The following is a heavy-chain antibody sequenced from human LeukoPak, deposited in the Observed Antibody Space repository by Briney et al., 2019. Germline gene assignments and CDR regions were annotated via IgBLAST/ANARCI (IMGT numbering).Heavy chain of an antibody. CDR1: GLTFGDYG. CDR2: IRSKVYGGTA. J-gene: IGHJ4*02. CDR3: TKVRFCSGATCLHFDY. Sequence: GGSLRLSCIASGLTFGDYGMNWVRQAPGKGREWVGFIRSKVYGGTAEYAASVKGRFTISRDDSKSIAYLQMNSLKTADSAVYYCTKVRFCSGATCLHFDYWGRGTLVTVSS. V-gene: IGHV3-49*04. D-gene: IGHD2-15*01.